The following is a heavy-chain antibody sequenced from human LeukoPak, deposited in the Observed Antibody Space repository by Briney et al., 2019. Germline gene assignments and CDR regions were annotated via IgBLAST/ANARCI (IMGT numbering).Heavy chain of an antibody. CDR1: GFTFSSYG. CDR2: IGYDGSNK. J-gene: IGHJ6*02. V-gene: IGHV3-30*18. Sequence: GRSLRLSCAASGFTFSSYGVHWVRQAPGKGLEWVAYIGYDGSNKYYADSMKGRFTISRDNSKNTLYLEMNSLRAEDTAVYYCVKGGDYGSGSYYNVYFYGMDVWGQGTTVIVSS. D-gene: IGHD3-10*01. CDR3: VKGGDYGSGSYYNVYFYGMDV.